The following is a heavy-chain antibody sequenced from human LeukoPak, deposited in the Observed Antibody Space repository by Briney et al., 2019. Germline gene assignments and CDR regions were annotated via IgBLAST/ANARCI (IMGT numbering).Heavy chain of an antibody. J-gene: IGHJ6*02. Sequence: PGGSLRLSCAASGFTFSSYSMDWVRQAPGKGLEWVSYISSSGSTIYYADSVKGRFTISRDNAKNSLYLQMNSLRAEDTAVYYCARARIAAAGTRKSYYYYGMDVWGQGTTVTVSS. D-gene: IGHD6-13*01. CDR2: ISSSGSTI. CDR1: GFTFSSYS. CDR3: ARARIAAAGTRKSYYYYGMDV. V-gene: IGHV3-48*04.